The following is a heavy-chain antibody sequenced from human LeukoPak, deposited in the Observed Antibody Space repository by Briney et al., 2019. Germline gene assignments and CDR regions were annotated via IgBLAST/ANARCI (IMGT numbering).Heavy chain of an antibody. Sequence: ASVKVSCKASGYTFTGYYMHLVRQAPGQGLEWMGRINPNSGGTNYAQKFQGRVTMTRDTSISTAYMELSRLRSDDTAVYYCARDLRSIRVIAVAGTVGYWGQGTLVTVSS. V-gene: IGHV1-2*06. CDR1: GYTFTGYY. D-gene: IGHD6-19*01. J-gene: IGHJ4*02. CDR3: ARDLRSIRVIAVAGTVGY. CDR2: INPNSGGT.